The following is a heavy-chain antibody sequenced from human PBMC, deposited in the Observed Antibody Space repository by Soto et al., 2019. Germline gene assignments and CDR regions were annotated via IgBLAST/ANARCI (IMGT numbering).Heavy chain of an antibody. CDR3: AKDYYDSSGPDAFDI. Sequence: PGGSLRLSCAASGFTFSIYGMHWVRHAPGKGLEWVAVISYDGSNKYYADSVKGRFTISRDNSKNTLYLQMNSLRAEDTAVYYCAKDYYDSSGPDAFDIWGQGTMVTVSS. CDR2: ISYDGSNK. V-gene: IGHV3-30*18. D-gene: IGHD3-22*01. CDR1: GFTFSIYG. J-gene: IGHJ3*02.